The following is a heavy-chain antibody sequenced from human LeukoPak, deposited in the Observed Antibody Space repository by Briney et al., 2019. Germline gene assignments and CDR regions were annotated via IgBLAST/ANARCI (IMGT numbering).Heavy chain of an antibody. CDR2: ISYDGSNK. CDR1: GFTFSSYG. CDR3: AKIELTGDDIDY. D-gene: IGHD7-27*01. Sequence: PGGSLRLSCAASGFTFSSYGMHWVRQAPGKGLEWVAVISYDGSNKYYADSVKGRFTISRDNSKNTLYLQMNSLRAEDTAVYYCAKIELTGDDIDYWGQGTLVTVSS. V-gene: IGHV3-30*18. J-gene: IGHJ4*02.